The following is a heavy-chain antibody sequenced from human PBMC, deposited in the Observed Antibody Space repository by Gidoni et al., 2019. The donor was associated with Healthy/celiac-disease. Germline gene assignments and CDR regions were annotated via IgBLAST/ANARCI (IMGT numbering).Heavy chain of an antibody. D-gene: IGHD3-3*01. CDR3: ARDPRPDFWSGYFHFDY. V-gene: IGHV3-30-3*01. CDR1: GFTFSRYA. CDR2: ISYDGSNK. J-gene: IGHJ4*02. Sequence: QVQLVESGGGVVQPGRSLRLSRAASGFTFSRYAMHWVRQAPGKGLEWVAVISYDGSNKYYADSVKGRFTISRDNSKNTLYLQMNSLRAEDTAVYYCARDPRPDFWSGYFHFDYWGQGTLVTVSS.